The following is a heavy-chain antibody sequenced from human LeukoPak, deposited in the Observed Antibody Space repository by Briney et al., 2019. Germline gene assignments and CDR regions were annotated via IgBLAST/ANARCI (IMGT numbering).Heavy chain of an antibody. CDR3: ARDIAVAGRDAFDI. Sequence: SGPTLVNLTQTLTLTCTFSGFSLSTSGMRVSWIRQPPGKALEWLARIDWDDDKFYSTSLKTRLTISKDTSKNQVVLTMTNMDPVDTATYYCARDIAVAGRDAFDIWGRGTMVTVSS. V-gene: IGHV2-70*04. CDR1: GFSLSTSGMR. J-gene: IGHJ3*02. CDR2: IDWDDDK. D-gene: IGHD6-19*01.